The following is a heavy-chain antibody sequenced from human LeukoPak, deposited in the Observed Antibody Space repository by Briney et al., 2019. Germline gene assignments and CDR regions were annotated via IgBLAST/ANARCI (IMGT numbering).Heavy chain of an antibody. CDR2: IYHSGST. CDR1: GGSISSINW. V-gene: IGHV4-4*02. Sequence: PSGTLSLTCAVSGGSISSINWWGWVHQPPGKGLEWIGEIYHSGSTNHNPSLKSRDTISVDKSKNQFSLKLSSVTAADTAMYYCARDETYSSDWQSNHYYYYMDVWGKGTTVTVSS. J-gene: IGHJ6*03. CDR3: ARDETYSSDWQSNHYYYYMDV. D-gene: IGHD6-19*01.